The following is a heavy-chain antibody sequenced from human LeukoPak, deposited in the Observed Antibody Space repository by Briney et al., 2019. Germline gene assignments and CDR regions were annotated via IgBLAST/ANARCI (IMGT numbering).Heavy chain of an antibody. J-gene: IGHJ4*02. CDR2: INTYTGTT. D-gene: IGHD6-19*01. CDR3: ARLVGTAVAGD. V-gene: IGHV1-2*02. CDR1: GFSFTYFFTGYY. Sequence: ASVKVSCKTSGFSFTYFFTGYYIHWVRQAPGQGLEWLGWINTYTGTTDYAQRFQGRVTMTTDTSTTTLYLDLISLRSDDTAVYYCARLVGTAVAGDWGQGTLVTVSS.